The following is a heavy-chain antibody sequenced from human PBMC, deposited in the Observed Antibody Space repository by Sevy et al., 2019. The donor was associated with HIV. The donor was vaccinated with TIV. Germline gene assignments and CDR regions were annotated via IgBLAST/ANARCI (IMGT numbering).Heavy chain of an antibody. D-gene: IGHD6-13*01. CDR2: IYPGDSDT. V-gene: IGHV5-51*01. CDR3: ASQGSLCIAGAGLGY. CDR1: GYSFTSYW. Sequence: GESLKISCKGSGYSFTSYWIGWVRQMPGKGLEWMGIIYPGDSDTRYSPSFQGQVTISADKSISTAYLQWSSLKASDTAMYYCASQGSLCIAGAGLGYWGQGTLVTVSS. J-gene: IGHJ4*02.